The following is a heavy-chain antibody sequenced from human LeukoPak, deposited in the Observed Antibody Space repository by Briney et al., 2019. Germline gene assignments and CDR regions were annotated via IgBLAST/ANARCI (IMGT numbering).Heavy chain of an antibody. CDR2: ISYDGSNK. D-gene: IGHD3-3*01. CDR1: GFTFSSYG. V-gene: IGHV3-30*18. J-gene: IGHJ4*02. CDR3: AKVLRFLEWLTDTYAFDY. Sequence: GGSLRLSCAASGFTFSSYGMHWVRQAPGKGLEWVAVISYDGSNKYYADSVKGRFTISRDNSKNTLYLQMNSLRAEDTAVYYCAKVLRFLEWLTDTYAFDYWGQGTLVTVSS.